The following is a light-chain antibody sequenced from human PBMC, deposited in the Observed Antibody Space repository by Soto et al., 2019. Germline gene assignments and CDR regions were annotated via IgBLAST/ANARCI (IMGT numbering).Light chain of an antibody. CDR2: GAS. V-gene: IGKV3-20*01. Sequence: EIVLTQSPGTLSLSPGERATLSCRASQSVSSNYLAWYQQKPGQAPRLLIYGASSRATGIPDRFSGSGSGTDFSHTISRLEPEDFAVYTCQQYDSSLITFGQGTRLEIK. J-gene: IGKJ5*01. CDR1: QSVSSNY. CDR3: QQYDSSLIT.